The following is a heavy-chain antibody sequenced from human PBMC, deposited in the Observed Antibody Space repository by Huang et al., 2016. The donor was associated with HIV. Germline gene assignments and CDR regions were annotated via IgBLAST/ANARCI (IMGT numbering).Heavy chain of an antibody. CDR3: ARYRLTGTFLDS. Sequence: QVQLVQSGSELRKPGASVKDSCKSSGYTFTNYRLIWVRTAPGQGLEWMGWINTTTVKPTYAQGFTGRFDFSLDTTVSTAYLQISSLKTDDTAKYFCARYRLTGTFLDSWGQGTQVTVSS. D-gene: IGHD3-9*01. J-gene: IGHJ4*02. V-gene: IGHV7-4-1*02. CDR2: INTTTVKP. CDR1: GYTFTNYR.